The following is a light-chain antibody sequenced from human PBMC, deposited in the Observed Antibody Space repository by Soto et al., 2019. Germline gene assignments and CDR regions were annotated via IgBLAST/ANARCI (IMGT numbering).Light chain of an antibody. Sequence: QSALTQPASVSGSPGQSITISCTGTSSDVGGYNYVSWYQQHPGKAPKLMIYEVSNRPSGVSNRCSGSMSGNTAYLTISGLQAEDEADYYCSSYTSSSTPWVFGGGTKLTVL. CDR1: SSDVGGYNY. CDR2: EVS. V-gene: IGLV2-14*01. CDR3: SSYTSSSTPWV. J-gene: IGLJ3*02.